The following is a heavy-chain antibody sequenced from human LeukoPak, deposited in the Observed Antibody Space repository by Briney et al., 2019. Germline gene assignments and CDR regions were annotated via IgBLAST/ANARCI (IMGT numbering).Heavy chain of an antibody. CDR1: GGSISSSNW. Sequence: PSETLSLTCAVSGGSISSSNWWSWVRQPPGQGLEWIGEIYHSGSTNYSPSLKSRVTISVDKSKNQFSLKLSSVTAANTAVYYCARDKDSSGTFDYWGQGTLVTVSS. J-gene: IGHJ4*02. D-gene: IGHD6-19*01. CDR2: IYHSGST. V-gene: IGHV4-4*02. CDR3: ARDKDSSGTFDY.